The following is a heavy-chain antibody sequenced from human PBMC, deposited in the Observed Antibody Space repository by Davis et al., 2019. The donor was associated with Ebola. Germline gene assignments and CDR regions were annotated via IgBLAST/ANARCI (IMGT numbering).Heavy chain of an antibody. Sequence: AAAVKVSCKASGYISTNYYMHWVRQAAGQGLEWMGMINTNDGSTIYAQKFQGRVTVNRDTSTTTVYMDLSSLRSEDTALYYCTTPGGQDSGYDVFDIWGQGTMVTVSS. CDR3: TTPGGQDSGYDVFDI. V-gene: IGHV1-46*03. J-gene: IGHJ3*02. CDR1: GYISTNYY. CDR2: INTNDGST. D-gene: IGHD5-12*01.